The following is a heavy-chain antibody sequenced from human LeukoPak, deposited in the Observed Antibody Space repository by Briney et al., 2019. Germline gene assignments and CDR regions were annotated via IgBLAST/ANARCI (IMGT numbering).Heavy chain of an antibody. CDR3: ARQQWLPHGVDY. V-gene: IGHV4-30-2*01. Sequence: SQTLSLTCTVSGGSISSGGYYWSWIRQPPGKGLEWIGYIYHSGSTYYNPSLKSRVTISVDRSKNQFSLKLSSVTAADTAVYYCARQQWLPHGVDYWGQGTLVTVSS. D-gene: IGHD6-19*01. J-gene: IGHJ4*02. CDR2: IYHSGST. CDR1: GGSISSGGYY.